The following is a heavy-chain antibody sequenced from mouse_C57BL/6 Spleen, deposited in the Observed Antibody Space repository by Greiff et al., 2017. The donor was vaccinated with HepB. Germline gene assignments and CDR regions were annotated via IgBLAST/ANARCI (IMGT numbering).Heavy chain of an antibody. Sequence: EVKLVESGEGLVKPGGSLKLSCAASGFTFSSYAMSWVRQTPEKRLEWVAYISSGGDYIYYADTVKGRFTISRDNARNTLYLQMSSLKSEDTAMYYCTRGDYDYDGRDYWGQGTTLTVSS. CDR1: GFTFSSYA. J-gene: IGHJ2*01. CDR2: ISSGGDYI. CDR3: TRGDYDYDGRDY. D-gene: IGHD2-4*01. V-gene: IGHV5-9-1*02.